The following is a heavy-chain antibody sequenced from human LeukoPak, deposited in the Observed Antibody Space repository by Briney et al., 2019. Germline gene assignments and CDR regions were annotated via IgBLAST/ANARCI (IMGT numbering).Heavy chain of an antibody. V-gene: IGHV4-34*01. Sequence: SETLSLTCAVYGGSFSGYYWSWIRKPPGKGLEWIGEINHSGSTNYNPSPKSRVTISVDTSKNQFSLKLSSVTAADTAVYYCARGRSGSRYFDYWGQGTLVTVSS. J-gene: IGHJ4*02. CDR2: INHSGST. CDR3: ARGRSGSRYFDY. CDR1: GGSFSGYY. D-gene: IGHD3-10*01.